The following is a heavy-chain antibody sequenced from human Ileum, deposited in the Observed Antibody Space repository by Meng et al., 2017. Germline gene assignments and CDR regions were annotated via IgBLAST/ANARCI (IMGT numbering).Heavy chain of an antibody. Sequence: VQLRQSCTGLVTPSATWALPSVVSGDPIRHTNGWNCVRQPPGEGLEWIGEIYHSGLVNYNLSLKSRVTLSIDKSKNQFSLKLISVTAADTGVYYCAANSGKKMHSWGQGTLVTVSS. CDR2: IYHSGLV. V-gene: IGHV4/OR15-8*01. D-gene: IGHD4-23*01. CDR3: AANSGKKMHS. CDR1: GDPIRHTNG. J-gene: IGHJ4*02.